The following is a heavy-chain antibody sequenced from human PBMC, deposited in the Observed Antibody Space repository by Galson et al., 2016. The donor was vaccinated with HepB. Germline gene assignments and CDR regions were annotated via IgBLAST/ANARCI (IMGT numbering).Heavy chain of an antibody. J-gene: IGHJ4*02. CDR3: ARGSSGHVEIDY. CDR1: GYTFTSYY. Sequence: SVKVSCKASGYTFTSYYMHRVRQAPGQGLEWMGILNPSGGRTTSAQKFQGRVTMTRDTSTSTVYMELSSLRSEDTAVYYCARGSSGHVEIDYWGQGTLVTVSS. CDR2: LNPSGGRT. V-gene: IGHV1-46*01. D-gene: IGHD6-19*01.